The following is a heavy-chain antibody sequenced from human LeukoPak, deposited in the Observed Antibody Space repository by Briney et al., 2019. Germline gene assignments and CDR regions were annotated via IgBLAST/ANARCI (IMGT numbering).Heavy chain of an antibody. J-gene: IGHJ5*02. CDR3: AREAMDGYNP. Sequence: SETLSLTCTVSGGSISSGDYYWSWIRQHPGKGLEWIGYIYYSGSTYYNPSLKSRVTISVDTSKNQFSLKLSSVTAADMAVYYCAREAMDGYNPWGQGTLVTVSS. D-gene: IGHD5-24*01. V-gene: IGHV4-31*03. CDR2: IYYSGST. CDR1: GGSISSGDYY.